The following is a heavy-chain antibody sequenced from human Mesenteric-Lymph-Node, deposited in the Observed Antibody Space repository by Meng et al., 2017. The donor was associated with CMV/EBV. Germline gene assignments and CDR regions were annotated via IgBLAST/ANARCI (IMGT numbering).Heavy chain of an antibody. D-gene: IGHD2-21*01. CDR1: GFTFSFCA. Sequence: GGSLRLSCAASGFTFSFCAMAWVRQAPGKGLEWVAFIRYDGSNKYYADSVKGRFTISRDNSKNTLYLQMNSLRAEDTAVYYCAKDWSISYWGQGTLVTVSS. CDR3: AKDWSISY. J-gene: IGHJ4*02. CDR2: IRYDGSNK. V-gene: IGHV3-30*02.